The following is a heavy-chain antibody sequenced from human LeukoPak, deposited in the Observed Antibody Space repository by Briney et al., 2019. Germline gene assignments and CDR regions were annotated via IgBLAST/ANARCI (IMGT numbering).Heavy chain of an antibody. J-gene: IGHJ5*02. CDR2: INPNSGGT. Sequence: ASVKVSCKASGYTFTGYYMHWVRQAPGQGLEWMGWINPNSGGTNYAQKSQGRVTMTRDTSISTAYMELSRLRSDDTAVYYCARAPSSGWSGNWFDPWGQGTLVTVSS. V-gene: IGHV1-2*02. CDR3: ARAPSSGWSGNWFDP. D-gene: IGHD6-19*01. CDR1: GYTFTGYY.